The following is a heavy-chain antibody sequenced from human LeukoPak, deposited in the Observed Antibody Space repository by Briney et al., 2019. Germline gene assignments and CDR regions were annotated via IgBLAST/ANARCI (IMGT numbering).Heavy chain of an antibody. Sequence: GGSLRLSCAASGFTYSIHRKNWVRQAPGKGLEWVSSISSSSSYIYYADSVKGRFTISRDNAKNSLYLQMNSLRAEDTAVYYCASGVADSCSSGKICGYWGQGTLVTVSS. D-gene: IGHD2-15*01. V-gene: IGHV3-21*01. CDR2: ISSSSSYI. CDR1: GFTYSIHR. J-gene: IGHJ4*02. CDR3: ASGVADSCSSGKICGY.